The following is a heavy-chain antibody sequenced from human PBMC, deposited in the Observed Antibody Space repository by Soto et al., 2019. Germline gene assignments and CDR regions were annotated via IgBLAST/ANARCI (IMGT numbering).Heavy chain of an antibody. Sequence: GGSLRLSCSASGFTFSSYAMHWFRQAPGKGLEYVSAISSNGGSTYYADSVKGRFTISRDNSKNTLYLQMSSLRAEDTAVYYCVKDSGYGLSGYYYGMDVWGQGTTVTVSS. J-gene: IGHJ6*02. CDR3: VKDSGYGLSGYYYGMDV. V-gene: IGHV3-64D*08. D-gene: IGHD5-12*01. CDR1: GFTFSSYA. CDR2: ISSNGGST.